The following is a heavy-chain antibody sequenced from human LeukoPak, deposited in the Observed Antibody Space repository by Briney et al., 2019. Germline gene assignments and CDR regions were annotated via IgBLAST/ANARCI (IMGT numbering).Heavy chain of an antibody. CDR3: ARDSHYYDPGGYYSRGEYYHHGMDA. D-gene: IGHD3-22*01. Sequence: PGRSLRLSCVVSGFTFRTYAMHWVRQAPGKGLEWVAVVSYDGINKYYADSVQGRFTISRDNSRNTLHLQMNSLRAEDTAVYYCARDSHYYDPGGYYSRGEYYHHGMDAWGQGTTVTASS. CDR1: GFTFRTYA. J-gene: IGHJ6*02. CDR2: VSYDGINK. V-gene: IGHV3-30-3*01.